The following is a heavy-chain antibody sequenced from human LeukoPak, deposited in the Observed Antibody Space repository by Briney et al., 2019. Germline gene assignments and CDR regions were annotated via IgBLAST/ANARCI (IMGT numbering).Heavy chain of an antibody. CDR2: NDYSGNT. D-gene: IGHD5-12*01. Sequence: SETLSLTCIVSGGSISTYYWNWIRQPPGKGLEWIGYNDYSGNTNYNPSLKSRVTISVDTSKNQFSLKVSSVTAADTAVYYCARDRRRDRLHAFDIWGQGTVVTVSS. J-gene: IGHJ3*02. V-gene: IGHV4-59*01. CDR1: GGSISTYY. CDR3: ARDRRRDRLHAFDI.